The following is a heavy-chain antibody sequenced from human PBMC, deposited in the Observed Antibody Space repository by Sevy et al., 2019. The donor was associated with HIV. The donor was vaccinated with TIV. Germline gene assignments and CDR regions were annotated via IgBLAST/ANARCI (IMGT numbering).Heavy chain of an antibody. V-gene: IGHV1-46*03. CDR3: ARDITMVQGVIIRPSNYGMDV. CDR1: GYTFTSYY. Sequence: ASVKVSCKASGYTFTSYYMHWVRQAPGQGLEWMGIINPSGGSTSYAQKFQGRVTTTRDTSTSTVYMELSSLRSEDTAVYYCARDITMVQGVIIRPSNYGMDVWGQGTTVTVSS. J-gene: IGHJ6*02. D-gene: IGHD3-10*01. CDR2: INPSGGST.